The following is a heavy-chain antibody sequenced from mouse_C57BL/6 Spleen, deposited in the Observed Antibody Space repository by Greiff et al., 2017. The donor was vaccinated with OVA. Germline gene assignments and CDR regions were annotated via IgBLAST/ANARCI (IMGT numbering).Heavy chain of an antibody. CDR1: GYTFTDYE. D-gene: IGHD1-1*01. CDR3: RRRDLLLRAMDY. CDR2: IDPETGGT. J-gene: IGHJ4*01. V-gene: IGHV1-15*01. Sequence: VQLQQSGAELVRPGASVTLSCKASGYTFTDYEMHWVKQTPVHGLEWIGAIDPETGGTAYNQKFKGKAILTADKSSSTAYMQLRSLTSADSAVYYCRRRDLLLRAMDYWGQGTSVTVSS.